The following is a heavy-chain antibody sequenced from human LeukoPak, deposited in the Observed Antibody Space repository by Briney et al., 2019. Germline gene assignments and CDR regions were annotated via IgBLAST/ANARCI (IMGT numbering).Heavy chain of an antibody. CDR1: GGSISSSSYY. J-gene: IGHJ5*02. V-gene: IGHV4-61*01. D-gene: IGHD2-2*01. CDR2: IYYSGST. Sequence: SETLSLTCTVSGGSISSSSYYWGWIRRPPGKGLEWIGYIYYSGSTNYNPSLKSRVTISVDTSKNQFSLKLSSVTAADTAVYYCARDPGYCSSTSCSYNWFDPWGQGTLVTVSS. CDR3: ARDPGYCSSTSCSYNWFDP.